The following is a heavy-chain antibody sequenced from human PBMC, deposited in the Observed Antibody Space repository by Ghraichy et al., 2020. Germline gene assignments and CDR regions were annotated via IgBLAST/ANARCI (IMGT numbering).Heavy chain of an antibody. CDR1: GFTFSDYS. Sequence: GGSLRLSCAVSGFTFSDYSMSWIRQAPGKGLEWVSYISDSAGTIYYAHSVKGRFTISRDNAKNSLYLLMNSLRAEDTAVYFCARVFHDYGDFGETFDYWGQGTLVTVSS. V-gene: IGHV3-11*01. CDR2: ISDSAGTI. D-gene: IGHD4-17*01. J-gene: IGHJ4*02. CDR3: ARVFHDYGDFGETFDY.